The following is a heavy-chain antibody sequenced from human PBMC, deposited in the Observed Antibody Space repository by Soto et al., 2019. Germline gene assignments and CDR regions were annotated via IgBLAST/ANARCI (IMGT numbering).Heavy chain of an antibody. V-gene: IGHV4-59*08. J-gene: IGHJ4*02. CDR2: INYSGNT. D-gene: IGHD5-12*01. Sequence: SETLSLTCTVSGGSSNRNYWNWIRQPPGKGLEWIGYINYSGNTNYNPSLKSRVTISIDTSKNQFSLELSSVTAADTAVYYCARIPTRGDVDYFDYWGQGTLVTVSS. CDR1: GGSSNRNY. CDR3: ARIPTRGDVDYFDY.